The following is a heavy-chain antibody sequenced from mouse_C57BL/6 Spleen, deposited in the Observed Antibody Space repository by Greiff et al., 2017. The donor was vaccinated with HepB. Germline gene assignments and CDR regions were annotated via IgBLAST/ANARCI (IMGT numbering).Heavy chain of an antibody. J-gene: IGHJ4*01. V-gene: IGHV1-62-2*01. CDR3: ARHEELVTTGYAMDY. D-gene: IGHD2-2*01. CDR1: GYTFTEYT. Sequence: VMLVESGAELVKPGASVKLSCKASGYTFTEYTIHWVKQRSGQGLEWIGWFYPGSGSIKYNEKFKDKATLTADKSSSTVYMELSRLTSEDSAVHFCARHEELVTTGYAMDYWGQGTSVTVSS. CDR2: FYPGSGSI.